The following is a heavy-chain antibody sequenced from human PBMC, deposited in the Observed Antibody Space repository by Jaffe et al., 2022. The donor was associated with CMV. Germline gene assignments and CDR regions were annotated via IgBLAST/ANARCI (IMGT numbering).Heavy chain of an antibody. J-gene: IGHJ4*02. D-gene: IGHD2-2*01. Sequence: EVQLMESGGGLVQPGGSLRLSCAISGFTFSTFDMNWVRQAPGRGLEWVAYIDRRGNTMYYAESVKGRFTISKDYADNSLYLHMNSLRAEDAGTYYCARVPSSSGWYPFDYWGQGTLVTVSS. CDR2: IDRRGNTM. CDR1: GFTFSTFD. CDR3: ARVPSSSGWYPFDY. V-gene: IGHV3-48*03.